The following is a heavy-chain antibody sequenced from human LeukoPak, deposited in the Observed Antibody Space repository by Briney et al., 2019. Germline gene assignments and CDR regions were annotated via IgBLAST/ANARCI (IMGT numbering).Heavy chain of an antibody. CDR2: ISYDGSNK. CDR3: VRVTQDQYYFDY. J-gene: IGHJ4*02. Sequence: PGGSLRLSCAASGFTFSSYGMHWVRQAPGKGLEWVAIISYDGSNKYYADSVKGRFTISRDNSKNTLYLQMNSLRAEDTAVYYCVRVTQDQYYFDYWGQGTLVTVSS. D-gene: IGHD5-18*01. V-gene: IGHV3-30*03. CDR1: GFTFSSYG.